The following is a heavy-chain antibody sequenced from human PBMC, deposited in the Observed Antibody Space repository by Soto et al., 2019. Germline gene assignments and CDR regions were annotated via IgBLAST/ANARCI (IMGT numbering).Heavy chain of an antibody. Sequence: GGSLRLSCTASGFTFGDYAMSWVRQAPGKGLEWVGFIRSKAYGGTTEYAASVKGRFTISRDDSKSIAYLQMNSLKTEDTAVYYCTRDGTEDFWSGYYFDYWGQGTLVTVSS. CDR1: GFTFGDYA. V-gene: IGHV3-49*04. J-gene: IGHJ4*02. CDR3: TRDGTEDFWSGYYFDY. CDR2: IRSKAYGGTT. D-gene: IGHD3-3*01.